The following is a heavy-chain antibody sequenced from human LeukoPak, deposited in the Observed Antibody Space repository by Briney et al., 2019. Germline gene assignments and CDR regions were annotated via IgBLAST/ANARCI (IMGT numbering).Heavy chain of an antibody. CDR3: ARDERDSSGYSIYDAFDI. J-gene: IGHJ3*02. Sequence: GGSLRLSCAASGFTVSNNYMSWVRQAPGKGLEWVSSISSSSSYIYYADSVKGRFTITRDNAKNSLYLQMNSLGAEDTAVYYCARDERDSSGYSIYDAFDIWGQGTMVTVSS. CDR2: ISSSSSYI. D-gene: IGHD3-22*01. CDR1: GFTVSNNY. V-gene: IGHV3-21*01.